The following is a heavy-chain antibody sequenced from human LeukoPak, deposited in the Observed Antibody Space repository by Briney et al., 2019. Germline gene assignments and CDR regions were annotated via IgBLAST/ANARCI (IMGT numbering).Heavy chain of an antibody. CDR3: VTSRWGSYRWDRFPFDY. D-gene: IGHD3-16*02. CDR2: IGGDGDNK. J-gene: IGHJ4*02. CDR1: GFMFDDYA. Sequence: GSLRLSCAASGFMFDDYAMHWVRQAPGKGLEWVSLIGGDGDNKYYSDSVKGRFTISRANSKNSLYLQMNSLRTEDTALYYCVTSRWGSYRWDRFPFDYWGQGTLVTVSS. V-gene: IGHV3-43*02.